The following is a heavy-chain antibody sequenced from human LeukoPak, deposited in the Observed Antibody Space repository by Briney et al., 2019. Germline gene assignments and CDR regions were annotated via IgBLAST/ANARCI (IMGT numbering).Heavy chain of an antibody. Sequence: GGSLRLSCAASGFTFNTYGMHWVRQAPGKGLEWVAVIWFDGTNKYYADSVKGRFTISRDNSKNTLYLQMNSLRAEDTAVYYCARDRGAYCGGDCYLGFDYWGRGTLVTVSS. CDR1: GFTFNTYG. CDR2: IWFDGTNK. D-gene: IGHD2-21*02. CDR3: ARDRGAYCGGDCYLGFDY. J-gene: IGHJ4*01. V-gene: IGHV3-33*01.